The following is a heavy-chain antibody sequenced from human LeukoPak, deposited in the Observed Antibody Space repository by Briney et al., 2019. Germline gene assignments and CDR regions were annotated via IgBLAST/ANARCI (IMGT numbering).Heavy chain of an antibody. J-gene: IGHJ4*02. V-gene: IGHV4-4*07. CDR1: GGAISRWS. CDR2: ISPSGGT. D-gene: IGHD3-10*01. CDR3: GTGSGDLDH. Sequence: SETLSLTCTVSGGAISRWSWSWIRQPAGKGLEWIGRISPSGGTNYNPSLKSRVTMSLDTSKNQFSLELSSVTAANTAVYYCGTGSGDLDHWGQGTLVTVSS.